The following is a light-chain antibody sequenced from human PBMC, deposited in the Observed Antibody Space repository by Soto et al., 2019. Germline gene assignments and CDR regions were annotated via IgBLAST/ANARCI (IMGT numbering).Light chain of an antibody. V-gene: IGKV3-15*01. CDR3: QQSNKWPLT. CDR1: QSVSSN. J-gene: IGKJ3*01. Sequence: EIVMTQSPATLSVSPGERATLSCRASQSVSSNLAWYQQKPGQAPRLLIYGASTRATDIPARFSGSGSGTELTLTISSLQSEDFAVYYCQQSNKWPLTFRPGTKVDIK. CDR2: GAS.